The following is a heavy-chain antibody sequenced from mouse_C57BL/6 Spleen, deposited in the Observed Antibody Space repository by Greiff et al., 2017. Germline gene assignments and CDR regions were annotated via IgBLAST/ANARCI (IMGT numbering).Heavy chain of an antibody. CDR2: ISSGGSYT. Sequence: EVKVVESGGDLVKPGGSLKLSCAASGFTFSSYGMSWVRQTPDKRLEWVATISSGGSYTYYPDSVKGRFTISRDNAKNTLYLQMSSLKSEDTAMYYCARHDYDYDWFAYWGQGTLVTVSA. J-gene: IGHJ3*01. D-gene: IGHD2-4*01. CDR3: ARHDYDYDWFAY. CDR1: GFTFSSYG. V-gene: IGHV5-6*01.